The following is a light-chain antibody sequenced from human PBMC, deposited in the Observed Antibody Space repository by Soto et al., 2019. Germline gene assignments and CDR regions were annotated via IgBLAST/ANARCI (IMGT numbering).Light chain of an antibody. CDR2: DVS. Sequence: QSALTQPASVSGSPGQSITISCTGTSSDVGGYNYVSWYQQHPGKDPKLMIYDVSNRPSGVSNRFSGSKSGHTASLTISGLQAEDEADYYSSSYTSSSTLGVFGTGTKVTVL. J-gene: IGLJ1*01. V-gene: IGLV2-14*01. CDR3: SSYTSSSTLGV. CDR1: SSDVGGYNY.